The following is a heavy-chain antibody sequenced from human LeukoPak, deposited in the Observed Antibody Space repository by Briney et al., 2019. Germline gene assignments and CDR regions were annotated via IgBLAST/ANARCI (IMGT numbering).Heavy chain of an antibody. CDR2: IYSGGST. V-gene: IGHV3-53*04. Sequence: GGSLRLSCAASGFTVSSNYMSWVRQAPGKGLEWVSVIYSGGSTYYADSVKGRFTISRHNSKNTLYLQMNSLRAEDTAVYYCARGTSDGYNLYRAVYYGMDVWGQGTTVTVSS. J-gene: IGHJ6*02. CDR1: GFTVSSNY. D-gene: IGHD5-24*01. CDR3: ARGTSDGYNLYRAVYYGMDV.